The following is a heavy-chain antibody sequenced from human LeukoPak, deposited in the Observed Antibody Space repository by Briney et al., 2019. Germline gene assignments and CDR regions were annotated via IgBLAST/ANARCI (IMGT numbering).Heavy chain of an antibody. CDR1: GGSISSYY. CDR3: ARELSMVRGVIDY. V-gene: IGHV4-59*12. Sequence: PSETLSLTCTVSGGSISSYYWSWIRQPPGKGLEWIGYIYYSGSTNYNPSLKSRVTISVDKSKNQFSLKLSSVTAADTAVYYCARELSMVRGVIDYWGQGTLVTVSS. D-gene: IGHD3-10*01. J-gene: IGHJ4*02. CDR2: IYYSGST.